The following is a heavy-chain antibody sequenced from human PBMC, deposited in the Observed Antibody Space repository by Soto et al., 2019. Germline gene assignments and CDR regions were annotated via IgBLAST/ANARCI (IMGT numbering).Heavy chain of an antibody. CDR1: GGSLSSYY. Sequence: PETMPFTCTVSGGSLSSYYWSWFRQPPGKGLEWIGYIHYSGSTKYNPSLKTRVTISVDTSKNQFSLKLSSVTAADTAVYYCARDRGGVASNWFDPWGQGTLVTVSS. V-gene: IGHV4-59*01. CDR3: ARDRGGVASNWFDP. J-gene: IGHJ5*02. D-gene: IGHD3-10*01. CDR2: IHYSGST.